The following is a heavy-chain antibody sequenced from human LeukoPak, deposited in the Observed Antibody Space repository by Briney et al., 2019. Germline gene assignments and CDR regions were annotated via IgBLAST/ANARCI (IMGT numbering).Heavy chain of an antibody. D-gene: IGHD6-13*01. J-gene: IGHJ3*02. Sequence: GGSLRLSCAASGFTVSSNYMSWVRQAPGKGLEWVSVIYSGGSTYYADSVKGRFTISRDNSKNTLYLQMNSLRAEDTAVYYCARDSSSYDHDAFDIWGQGTMVTVSS. V-gene: IGHV3-66*01. CDR1: GFTVSSNY. CDR2: IYSGGST. CDR3: ARDSSSYDHDAFDI.